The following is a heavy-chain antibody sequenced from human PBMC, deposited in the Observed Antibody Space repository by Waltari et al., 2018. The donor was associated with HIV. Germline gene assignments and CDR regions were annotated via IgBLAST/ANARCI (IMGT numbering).Heavy chain of an antibody. J-gene: IGHJ4*02. CDR2: ISSSSSNI. V-gene: IGHV3-48*04. D-gene: IGHD1-7*01. CDR1: GFTFSSYS. CDR3: ARDTPYNWNYPGGYFDY. Sequence: EVQLVESGGGLVQPGGSLRLSCAASGFTFSSYSMNWVRQAPGKGLEWVSYISSSSSNIYYADSVKGRFTISRDNAKNSLYLQMNSLRAEDTAGYYCARDTPYNWNYPGGYFDYWGQGTLVTVSS.